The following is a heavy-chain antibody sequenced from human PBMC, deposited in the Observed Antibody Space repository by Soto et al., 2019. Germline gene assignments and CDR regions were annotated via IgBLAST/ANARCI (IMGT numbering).Heavy chain of an antibody. D-gene: IGHD4-17*01. V-gene: IGHV4-59*01. CDR2: IYYTGST. CDR3: ARGHGDYWYFDL. CDR1: GGSISSYY. J-gene: IGHJ2*01. Sequence: QVQLQESGPGLVKPSETLSLTCTVSGGSISSYYWSWIRQPPRKGLEWIGYIYYTGSTNHNPSLKSRATTSVDTSKNQFSLKVSSVTPADTAVYYCARGHGDYWYFDLWGRGTLVTVSS.